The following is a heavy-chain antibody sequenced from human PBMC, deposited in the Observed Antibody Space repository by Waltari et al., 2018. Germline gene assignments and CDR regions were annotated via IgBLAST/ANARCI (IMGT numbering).Heavy chain of an antibody. V-gene: IGHV4-39*01. D-gene: IGHD2-21*01. J-gene: IGHJ4*02. Sequence: QLQLQESGPGLVKPSETLSLSCNVSGASISAGSYYWGWIRQPPGKGLAWIGSIYNDGTTHYSPSLKSRVSISLDASNNHISLQLASVTAADTAVYYCARQGRVISGPESFFDYWGQGTLVTVSS. CDR3: ARQGRVISGPESFFDY. CDR1: GASISAGSYY. CDR2: IYNDGTT.